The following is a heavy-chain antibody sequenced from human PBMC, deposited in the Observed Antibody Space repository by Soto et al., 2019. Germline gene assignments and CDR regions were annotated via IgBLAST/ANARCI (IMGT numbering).Heavy chain of an antibody. D-gene: IGHD4-17*01. J-gene: IGHJ4*02. CDR3: ARSTGYGDCYFDY. Sequence: QVQLQESGPGLVKPSETLSLTCTVSGGSTSSSYWNWIRQPPGKGLDWIGYMFHSGRTIYNPSLKSRVTISIDTSKNQVSLKLRSVTAADSAVYYCARSTGYGDCYFDYWGQGILVTVSS. V-gene: IGHV4-59*01. CDR1: GGSTSSSY. CDR2: MFHSGRT.